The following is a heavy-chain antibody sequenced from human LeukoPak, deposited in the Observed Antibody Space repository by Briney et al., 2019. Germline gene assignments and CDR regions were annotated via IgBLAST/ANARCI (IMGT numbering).Heavy chain of an antibody. CDR2: ISSSSSYI. Sequence: GGSLRLPCAASGFTFSSYSMNWVRQAPGKGLEWVSSISSSSSYIYYADSVKGRFTISRDDSKNSLYLQMNSLRTEDTALYYCVKENTYYYESSGYALDYWAREPWSPSPQ. J-gene: IGHJ4*02. V-gene: IGHV3-21*04. D-gene: IGHD3-22*01. CDR3: VKENTYYYESSGYALDY. CDR1: GFTFSSYS.